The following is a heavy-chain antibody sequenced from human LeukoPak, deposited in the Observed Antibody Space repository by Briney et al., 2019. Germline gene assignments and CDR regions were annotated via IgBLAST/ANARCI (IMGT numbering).Heavy chain of an antibody. Sequence: SETLSLTCTVSGGSISSSSYYWGWIRQPPGKGLEWIGSIYYSGSTYYNPSLKSRVTISVDTSKNQFSLKLSSVTAADTAVYYCARDGYQTLTDYWGQGTLVTVSS. J-gene: IGHJ4*02. CDR3: ARDGYQTLTDY. CDR2: IYYSGST. V-gene: IGHV4-39*07. CDR1: GGSISSSSYY. D-gene: IGHD5-12*01.